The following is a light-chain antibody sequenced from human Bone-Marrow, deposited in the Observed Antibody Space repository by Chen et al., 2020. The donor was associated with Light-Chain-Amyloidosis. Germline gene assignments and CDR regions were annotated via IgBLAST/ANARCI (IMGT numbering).Light chain of an antibody. CDR1: RDMGKW. J-gene: IGKJ2*01. CDR2: EGS. CDR3: RQADSFPPL. V-gene: IGKV1-12*01. Sequence: IQLTQSPSSVSASPGDTVSFTCRAGRDMGKWLAWYQPRPGKAPHLLIYEGSTLNPGVPLRFSGRGSGTVFSLTISSLQPSDFATYLCRQADSFPPLVGQGSRLEIK.